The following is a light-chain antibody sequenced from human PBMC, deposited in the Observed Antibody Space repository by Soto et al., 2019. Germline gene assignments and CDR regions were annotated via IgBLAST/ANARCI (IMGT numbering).Light chain of an antibody. CDR1: SSDIGAGYD. Sequence: QSVLTQQPSVSEAPGQRVTIPCTGNSSDIGAGYDVHWYQQLPGAAPKLLIYSNAIRPSGVPDRFSASKSGTSASLAITGFRAEDEADYYCQFYDSSLTNYVFGTGTKLTVL. CDR3: QFYDSSLTNYV. J-gene: IGLJ1*01. CDR2: SNA. V-gene: IGLV1-40*01.